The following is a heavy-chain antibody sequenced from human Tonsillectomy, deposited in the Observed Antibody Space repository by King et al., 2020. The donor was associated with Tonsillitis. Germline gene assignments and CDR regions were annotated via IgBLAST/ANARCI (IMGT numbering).Heavy chain of an antibody. Sequence: QLQESGPGVVKPSETLSLTCTVAGGSISSSDHYLAWIRQPPGKGLEWIGYMYYSGTIFYNPSLKSRITISGGTSENRFSLKLSSVTAADTAVYFCARAASGSFDYSGHGAPVTVSS. CDR1: GGSISSSDHY. D-gene: IGHD1-26*01. J-gene: IGHJ4*01. CDR2: MYYSGTI. CDR3: ARAASGSFDY. V-gene: IGHV4-39*01.